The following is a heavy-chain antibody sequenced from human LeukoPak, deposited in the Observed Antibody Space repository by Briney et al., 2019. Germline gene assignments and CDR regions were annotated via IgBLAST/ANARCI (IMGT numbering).Heavy chain of an antibody. V-gene: IGHV3-7*01. J-gene: IGHJ1*01. CDR2: IKEDGSRE. CDR3: ARDSPGYGAYVS. D-gene: IGHD5-12*01. Sequence: PGGSLRLSCAASGFTFSTYWMTWVRQAPGKGLEWVANIKEDGSREYYVDSVKGRFTISRDNAKNSLYLQMDRLTAEDTAVYYCARDSPGYGAYVSWGQGTLVSVSS. CDR1: GFTFSTYW.